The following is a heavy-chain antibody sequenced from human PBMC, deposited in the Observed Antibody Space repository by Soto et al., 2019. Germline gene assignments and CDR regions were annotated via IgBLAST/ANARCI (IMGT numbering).Heavy chain of an antibody. CDR3: ARVPIRTWYFDL. J-gene: IGHJ2*01. Sequence: SECLSLTCAVYGGSFSGCYWSWIRQPPGKGLERIGEINHSGSTNYNPSLKSRVTISVDTSKNQFSLKLSSVTAADTAVYYCARVPIRTWYFDLWGRGTLVTVSS. V-gene: IGHV4-34*01. D-gene: IGHD1-26*01. CDR1: GGSFSGCY. CDR2: INHSGST.